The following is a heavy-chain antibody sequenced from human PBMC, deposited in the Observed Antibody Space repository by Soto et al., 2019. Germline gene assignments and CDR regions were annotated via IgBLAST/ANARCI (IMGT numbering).Heavy chain of an antibody. CDR3: ARRHGLDIDAYY. CDR2: INAGNGNT. D-gene: IGHD3-10*01. J-gene: IGHJ4*02. Sequence: GASVKVSCKASGYTFTSYAMHWVRQAPGQRLEWMGWINAGNGNTKYSQKFQGRVTITRDTSASTAYMELSSLRSEDTAVYFCARRHGLDIDAYYWGQGTLVTVSS. CDR1: GYTFTSYA. V-gene: IGHV1-3*01.